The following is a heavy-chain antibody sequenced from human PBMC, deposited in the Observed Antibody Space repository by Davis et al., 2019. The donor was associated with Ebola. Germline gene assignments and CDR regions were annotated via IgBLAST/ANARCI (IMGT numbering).Heavy chain of an antibody. V-gene: IGHV3-21*01. CDR3: ARDRPRCSSTSCSIEH. J-gene: IGHJ5*02. CDR2: ISRRGSYI. Sequence: PGGSLRLSCAASGFSVSDYGMTWVRQVPGKGLEWISSISRRGSYIFYADSVRGRFTISRDSASNSLFLAMNSLRDEDTAIYFCARDRPRCSSTSCSIEHWGQGTLVTVSS. D-gene: IGHD2-2*01. CDR1: GFSVSDYG.